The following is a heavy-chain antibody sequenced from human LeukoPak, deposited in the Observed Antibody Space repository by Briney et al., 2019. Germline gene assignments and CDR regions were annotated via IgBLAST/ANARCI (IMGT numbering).Heavy chain of an antibody. Sequence: GGSLRLSCAASGFTFSDYYMSWIRQAPGKGLEWVSSINSNIRSTYYADSVKGRFTISRDNAKNSLHLQMDSLRAEDTAVYYCTRALSSDNWFASHWGQGTLVTVSS. J-gene: IGHJ4*02. D-gene: IGHD1-1*01. V-gene: IGHV3-11*06. CDR1: GFTFSDYY. CDR3: TRALSSDNWFASH. CDR2: INSNIRST.